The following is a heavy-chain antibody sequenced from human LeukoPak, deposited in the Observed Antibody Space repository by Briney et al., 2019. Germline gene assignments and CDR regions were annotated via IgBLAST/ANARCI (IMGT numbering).Heavy chain of an antibody. V-gene: IGHV4-34*01. D-gene: IGHD2-15*01. J-gene: IGHJ3*02. CDR1: GGSFSGYY. CDR3: ARGVDTEVVDDAFDI. CDR2: INHSGST. Sequence: SETLSLTCAVYGGSFSGYYWSWIRQPPGKGLEWIGEINHSGSTNYNPSLKSRVTISVDTSKNQFSLKLSSVTAADTAVCYCARGVDTEVVDDAFDIWGQGTMVTVSS.